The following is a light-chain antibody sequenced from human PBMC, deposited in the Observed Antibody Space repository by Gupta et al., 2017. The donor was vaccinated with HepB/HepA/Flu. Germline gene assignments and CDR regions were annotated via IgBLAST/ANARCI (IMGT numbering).Light chain of an antibody. Sequence: QSVLTQPPSLSAAPGQTVTISCSGTTSKIGNNYVSWYQHLPGTAPQLLISHNDKRPSGIPERFSGSKYGTSATLGSTGLQTGEEADYYCGTGETSLNTVVFGGGTKLTVL. CDR2: HND. CDR1: TSKIGNNY. CDR3: GTGETSLNTVV. J-gene: IGLJ2*01. V-gene: IGLV1-51*02.